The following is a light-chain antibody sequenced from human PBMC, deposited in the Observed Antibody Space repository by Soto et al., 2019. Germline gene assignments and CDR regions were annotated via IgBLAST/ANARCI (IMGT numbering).Light chain of an antibody. CDR2: DAS. J-gene: IGKJ4*01. V-gene: IGKV1-39*01. Sequence: DVQMTQSPSSLSASVGDRVTITCRASQRIRTSLNWYQQKPGKAPKFLIYDASSLQSEVPSRFSGSGSGTDFTLTISNLQPEDFATYYCQQYDSYPLTFGGGTKVEIK. CDR3: QQYDSYPLT. CDR1: QRIRTS.